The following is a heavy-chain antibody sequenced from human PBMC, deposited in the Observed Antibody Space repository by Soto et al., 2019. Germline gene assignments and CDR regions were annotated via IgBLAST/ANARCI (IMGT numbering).Heavy chain of an antibody. D-gene: IGHD5-12*01. J-gene: IGHJ4*02. CDR2: FDPEDGET. CDR1: GYTQTELS. Sequence: ASVKVSCKVSGYTQTELSMHWARQAPGKGLEWMGGFDPEDGETIYAQKFQGRGTMTEDTSTDTAYMELSSLRSEDTAVYYCATDIRSGYDPNQYYFDYWGQGTLVTVSS. CDR3: ATDIRSGYDPNQYYFDY. V-gene: IGHV1-24*01.